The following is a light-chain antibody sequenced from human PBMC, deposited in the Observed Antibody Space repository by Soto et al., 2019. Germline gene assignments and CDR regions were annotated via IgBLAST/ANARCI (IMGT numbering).Light chain of an antibody. Sequence: DIQMTQSPSTLSASVGDRVTITCRTSQSVSGWMAWYQKKPGKAPNLLIYKASTLERGVPSRFSGSRSGTEFTLTISSLQPDDSATYYWQQYSDYWTFGQGTKVEV. J-gene: IGKJ1*01. CDR3: QQYSDYWT. CDR2: KAS. V-gene: IGKV1-5*03. CDR1: QSVSGW.